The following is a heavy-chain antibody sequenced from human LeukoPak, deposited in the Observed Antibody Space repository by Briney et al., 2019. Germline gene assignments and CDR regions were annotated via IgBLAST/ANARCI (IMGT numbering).Heavy chain of an antibody. CDR3: VRGNFGPAQWFDP. D-gene: IGHD3/OR15-3a*01. V-gene: IGHV3-9*01. CDR1: GFTFDDYA. J-gene: IGHJ5*02. CDR2: ISWNSGST. Sequence: GGSLRLSCAASGFTFDDYAMHWVRQVPGKGLEWVSGISWNSGSTGYAGSVKGRFTMSRDNTKNSLYLQMNSLTPDDTALYYCVRGNFGPAQWFDPWGQGTLVTVST.